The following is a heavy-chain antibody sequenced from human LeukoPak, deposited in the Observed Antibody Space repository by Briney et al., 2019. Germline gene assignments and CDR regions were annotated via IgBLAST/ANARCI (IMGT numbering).Heavy chain of an antibody. J-gene: IGHJ4*02. CDR3: ARGLWFGELLSGYYFDY. CDR2: INHSGST. D-gene: IGHD3-10*01. V-gene: IGHV4-34*01. CDR1: GGSFSGYY. Sequence: SETLSLTCAVYGGSFSGYYWSWIRQPPGKGLEWIGEINHSGSTNYNPSLKSRVTISVDTSKNQFFLKLSTVTAADTAVYYCARGLWFGELLSGYYFDYWGQGTLVTVSS.